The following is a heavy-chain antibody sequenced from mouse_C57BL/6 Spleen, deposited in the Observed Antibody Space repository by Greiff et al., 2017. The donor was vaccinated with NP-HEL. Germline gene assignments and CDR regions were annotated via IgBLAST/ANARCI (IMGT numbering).Heavy chain of an antibody. Sequence: QVQLKESGAELVKPGASVKLSCKASGYTFTEYTIHWVKQRSGQGLEWIGWFYPGSGSIKYNEKFKDKATLTADKSSSTAYMELSRLTSAASAVYFCARHEAITTVVKGTWFAYWGQGTLVTVSA. CDR3: ARHEAITTVVKGTWFAY. J-gene: IGHJ3*01. D-gene: IGHD1-1*01. CDR2: FYPGSGSI. V-gene: IGHV1-62-2*01. CDR1: GYTFTEYT.